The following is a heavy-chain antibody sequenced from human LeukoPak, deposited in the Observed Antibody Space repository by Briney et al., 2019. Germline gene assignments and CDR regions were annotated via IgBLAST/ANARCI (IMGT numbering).Heavy chain of an antibody. J-gene: IGHJ4*02. D-gene: IGHD3-10*01. CDR3: ARATVLLWFGERYYFDY. CDR1: GFTFSSYS. Sequence: PGGSLRLSCAASGFTFSSYSMNWVRQAPGKGLEWVSSINSSSSYIYYADSVKGRFTTSRDNAKNSPYLQKNIPRAEDTAVYYCARATVLLWFGERYYFDYWGQGTLVIVSS. V-gene: IGHV3-21*01. CDR2: INSSSSYI.